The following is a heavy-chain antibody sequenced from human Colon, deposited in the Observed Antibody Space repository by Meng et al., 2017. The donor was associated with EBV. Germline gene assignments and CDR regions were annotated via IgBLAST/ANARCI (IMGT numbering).Heavy chain of an antibody. J-gene: IGHJ4*02. Sequence: QLQLQGSGPGLVELLETLSLTCPVSRVSLDNSDYFWDWIRQPPGKGLEWIGSVRYSGTAYYNPSLTSRVTISVDTSKNQFSLNLSSLTAADTAVYYCARHVYGDSYGFWGQGTLVTVSS. CDR1: RVSLDNSDYF. CDR3: ARHVYGDSYGF. D-gene: IGHD4-17*01. CDR2: VRYSGTA. V-gene: IGHV4-39*01.